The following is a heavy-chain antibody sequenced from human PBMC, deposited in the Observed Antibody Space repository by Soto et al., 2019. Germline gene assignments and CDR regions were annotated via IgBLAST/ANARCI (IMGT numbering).Heavy chain of an antibody. CDR3: ARGKYDYGDYRFNY. CDR2: INHSGST. Sequence: PSETLSLTCAVYGGSFSGYDLSWIRPPPGKGLEWIGEINHSGSTNYNPSLKSRVTISVDTSKNQFSLKLSSVTAADTAVYYCARGKYDYGDYRFNYWGQGTLVTVSS. J-gene: IGHJ4*02. D-gene: IGHD4-17*01. V-gene: IGHV4-34*01. CDR1: GGSFSGYD.